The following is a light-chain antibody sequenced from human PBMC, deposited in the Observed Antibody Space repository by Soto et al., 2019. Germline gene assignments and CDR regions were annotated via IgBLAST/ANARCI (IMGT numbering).Light chain of an antibody. Sequence: EIVMTQSPVTLSASPGERDTLSYRASQSVRSNLAWYQKKRCQAPSLLIYGAFTRATGIPARFSGTGSGTEFTLTNSSLPSEYFALYYCRQYNDWPLTFGQGTKVDIK. CDR1: QSVRSN. CDR2: GAF. V-gene: IGKV3-15*01. CDR3: RQYNDWPLT. J-gene: IGKJ1*01.